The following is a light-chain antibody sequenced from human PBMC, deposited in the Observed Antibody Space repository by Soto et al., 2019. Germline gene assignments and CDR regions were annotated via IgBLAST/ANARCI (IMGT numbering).Light chain of an antibody. J-gene: IGLJ1*01. CDR3: SSHTSSSTLV. V-gene: IGLV2-14*01. Sequence: QSVLTQPASVSGSAGQSITISCSGTMRDVGAYNLVSWYQQHPGTAPKLIIYEVRNRPSGISSRFSGSRSGNTASLTISGLQAEDEADYYCSSHTSSSTLVFGTGTKVTVL. CDR2: EVR. CDR1: MRDVGAYNL.